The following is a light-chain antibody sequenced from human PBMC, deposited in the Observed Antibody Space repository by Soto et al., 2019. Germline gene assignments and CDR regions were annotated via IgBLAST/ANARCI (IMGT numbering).Light chain of an antibody. Sequence: QSVLTQPASVSGSAGQSITISCTGTSSDVGGYNYVSWYQQHPVKAPKLMIYGVTNRPSGVSDRFSGSKSGNTASLTISGLQAEDEADYYCSSYTSSSTPYVFRTGNKVTVL. V-gene: IGLV2-14*01. J-gene: IGLJ1*01. CDR3: SSYTSSSTPYV. CDR1: SSDVGGYNY. CDR2: GVT.